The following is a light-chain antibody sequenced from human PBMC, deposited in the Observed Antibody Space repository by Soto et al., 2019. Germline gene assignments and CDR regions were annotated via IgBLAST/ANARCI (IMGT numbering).Light chain of an antibody. CDR2: GDN. J-gene: IGLJ1*01. CDR1: TSNIGAPYD. V-gene: IGLV1-40*01. CDR3: QSYDISLHNYV. Sequence: QSVLTQPPSVSRAPGQRVSISCTGSTSNIGAPYDVHWYQHLPGTAPKLLIYGDNNRPSGVPDRFSGSKSGTSASLAITRLQAEDEADYYCQSYDISLHNYVFGTGTKVTVL.